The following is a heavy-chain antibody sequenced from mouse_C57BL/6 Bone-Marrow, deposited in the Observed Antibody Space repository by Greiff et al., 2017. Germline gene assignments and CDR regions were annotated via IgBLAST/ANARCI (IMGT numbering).Heavy chain of an antibody. D-gene: IGHD1-2*01. J-gene: IGHJ3*01. V-gene: IGHV1-59*01. CDR2: IDPSDSYT. CDR1: GYTFTSYW. Sequence: VQLQQPGAELVRPGTSVTLSCKASGYTFTSYWMHWVKQRPGQGLEWIGVIDPSDSYTNYNQKFKGKATLTVDTSSSTAYMQLSSLTSEDSAVYYCARVGDGFAYWGQGTLVTVSA. CDR3: ARVGDGFAY.